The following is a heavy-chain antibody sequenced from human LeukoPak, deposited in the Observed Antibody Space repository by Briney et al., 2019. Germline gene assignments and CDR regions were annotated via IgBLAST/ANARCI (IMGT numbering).Heavy chain of an antibody. CDR1: GFTFSSYA. Sequence: PGRSLRLSCAASGFTFSSYAMPWVRQAPGKGLEWVTVISYDGSNKYYSGSVRGRFTISRDDSKNTLYLQMNSLRTEDTAVYYCATEKFFYEISGYAVFDYWGQGTLVTVSS. CDR3: ATEKFFYEISGYAVFDY. V-gene: IGHV3-30-3*01. CDR2: ISYDGSNK. J-gene: IGHJ4*02. D-gene: IGHD3-22*01.